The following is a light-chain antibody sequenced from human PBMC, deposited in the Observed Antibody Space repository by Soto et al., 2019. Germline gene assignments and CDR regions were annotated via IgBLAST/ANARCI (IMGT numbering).Light chain of an antibody. CDR3: AAWDNILRGYV. Sequence: QSVLTQPPSASGTPGQRVTISCSGGSSNVGRDNVYWYQQLPGTAPKLLIYNDYQRPSGVPDRFSGSKSGSSASLAISGLRSEDDADYFCAAWDNILRGYVFGTGTKVTVL. CDR2: NDY. V-gene: IGLV1-47*01. J-gene: IGLJ1*01. CDR1: SSNVGRDN.